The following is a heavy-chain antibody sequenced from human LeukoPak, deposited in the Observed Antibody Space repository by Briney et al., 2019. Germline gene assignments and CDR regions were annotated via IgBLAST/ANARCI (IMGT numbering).Heavy chain of an antibody. J-gene: IGHJ4*02. V-gene: IGHV3-53*01. CDR3: ARRYSGTFDY. Sequence: GGSLRLSCAASGFTVSGKYMTWVRQAPGKGLEWVSVIYSGGSTDYADSVKGRFTISRDNSKNTLYLQMNSLRAEDTAVYYCARRYSGTFDYWGQGTLVTVSS. CDR1: GFTVSGKY. D-gene: IGHD1-26*01. CDR2: IYSGGST.